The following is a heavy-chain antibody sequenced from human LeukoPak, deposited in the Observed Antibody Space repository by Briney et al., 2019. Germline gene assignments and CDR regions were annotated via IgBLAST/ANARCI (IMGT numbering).Heavy chain of an antibody. CDR2: INHSGST. Sequence: PSETLSLTCAVYGGSFSGYYWSWIRQPPGKGLEWIGEINHSGSTNYNPSLKSRVTISVDTSKNQFSLKLSSVTAADTAVYYCARGGYCSSTSCSPNDYWGQGTLVTVSS. V-gene: IGHV4-34*01. CDR3: ARGGYCSSTSCSPNDY. J-gene: IGHJ4*02. CDR1: GGSFSGYY. D-gene: IGHD2-2*01.